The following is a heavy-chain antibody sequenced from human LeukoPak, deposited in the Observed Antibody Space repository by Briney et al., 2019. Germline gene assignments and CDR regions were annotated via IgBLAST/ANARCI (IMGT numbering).Heavy chain of an antibody. Sequence: PGGSLRLSCAASGFTFSSYAMHWGRQAPGKGLEWGAVISYDGSNKYYADSVNGRFTISRDNSQNTLYLQMTSLRAEDTAVYYCARGRNWIDGWFDPWGQGTLVTVSS. D-gene: IGHD1-1*01. V-gene: IGHV3-30-3*01. CDR1: GFTFSSYA. CDR2: ISYDGSNK. J-gene: IGHJ5*02. CDR3: ARGRNWIDGWFDP.